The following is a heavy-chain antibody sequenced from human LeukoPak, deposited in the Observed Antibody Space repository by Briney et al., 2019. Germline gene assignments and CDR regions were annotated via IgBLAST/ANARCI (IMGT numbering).Heavy chain of an antibody. D-gene: IGHD2-2*03. CDR3: ARVDSFKWFDP. CDR2: IYYSGST. V-gene: IGHV4-61*01. CDR1: GGSVSSTSYS. Sequence: PSETLSLTCTVSGGSVSSTSYSWRWIRQPPGKGLEWIGYIYYSGSTNYNPSLKSRVTTSIDTSKNQFSLRLNSVSAADTAVYYCARVDSFKWFDPWGQGTLVTVSS. J-gene: IGHJ5*02.